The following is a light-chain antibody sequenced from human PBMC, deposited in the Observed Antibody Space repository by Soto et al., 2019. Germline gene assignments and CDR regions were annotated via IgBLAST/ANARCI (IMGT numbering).Light chain of an antibody. Sequence: EIVLTQSPGTLSLSPGERATLSCRSSQSVSSSYLAWYQQNHGQAPRLLIYGASSRATGIPDRFSGSGSGTDFTLTISRLEPEDFAVYYCQQYGSSSWTLGQGTKVDIK. J-gene: IGKJ1*01. CDR3: QQYGSSSWT. V-gene: IGKV3-20*01. CDR1: QSVSSSY. CDR2: GAS.